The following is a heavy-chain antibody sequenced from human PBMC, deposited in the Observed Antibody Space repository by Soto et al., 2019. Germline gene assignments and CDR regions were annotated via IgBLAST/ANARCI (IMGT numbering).Heavy chain of an antibody. CDR2: IYYSGST. CDR3: ARMVAANWFDP. Sequence: SETLSLTCTVSGGSISSYYWSWIRQPPGKGLEWIGYIYYSGSTNYNPSLKSRVTISVDTSKNQFSLKLSSVTAADTAVYYCARMVAANWFDPWGQGTLVTVSS. D-gene: IGHD2-15*01. J-gene: IGHJ5*02. CDR1: GGSISSYY. V-gene: IGHV4-59*01.